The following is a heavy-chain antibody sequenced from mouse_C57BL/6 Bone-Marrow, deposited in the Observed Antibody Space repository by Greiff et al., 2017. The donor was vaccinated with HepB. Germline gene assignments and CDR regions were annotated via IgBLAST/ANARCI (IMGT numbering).Heavy chain of an antibody. J-gene: IGHJ2*01. CDR2: INPYNGDT. CDR3: ARGDYLY. V-gene: IGHV1-20*01. D-gene: IGHD1-1*01. CDR1: GYSFTGYF. Sequence: EVKLQESGPELVKPGDSVKISCKASGYSFTGYFMNWVMQSHGKSLEWIGRINPYNGDTFYNQKFKGKATLTVDKSSSTAHMELRSLTSEDSAVYYCARGDYLYWGQGTTLTVSS.